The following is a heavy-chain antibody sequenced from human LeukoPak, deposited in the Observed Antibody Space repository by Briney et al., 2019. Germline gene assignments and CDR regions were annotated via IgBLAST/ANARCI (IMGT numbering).Heavy chain of an antibody. CDR3: ARDGGGDIVVAFAFDI. Sequence: QSGGSLRLSCTASGFTFSRYWMSWVRQAPGKGLEWVAHINQDGSEKYYVDSVKGRFTISRDNAKNSLYLQMNSLRAEDTAVYFCARDGGGDIVVAFAFDIWGQGTMVTVSS. D-gene: IGHD2-15*01. CDR1: GFTFSRYW. J-gene: IGHJ3*02. CDR2: INQDGSEK. V-gene: IGHV3-7*05.